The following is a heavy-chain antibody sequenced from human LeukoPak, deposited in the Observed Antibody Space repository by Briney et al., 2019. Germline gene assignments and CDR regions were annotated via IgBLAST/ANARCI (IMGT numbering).Heavy chain of an antibody. D-gene: IGHD2-15*01. CDR2: MNPNSGNT. J-gene: IGHJ3*02. CDR3: ARGHIVVNDAFDI. Sequence: ASVKVSCKASGGTFSSYDINWVRQATGQGLEWMGWMNPNSGNTGYAQKFQGRVTITRNTSISTAYMELSSLRSEDTAVYYCARGHIVVNDAFDIWGQGTMVTVSS. V-gene: IGHV1-8*03. CDR1: GGTFSSYD.